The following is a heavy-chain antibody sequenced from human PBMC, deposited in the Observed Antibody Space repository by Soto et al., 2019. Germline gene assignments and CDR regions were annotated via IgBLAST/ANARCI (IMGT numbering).Heavy chain of an antibody. CDR2: IYPGHPDT. CDR1: GYSFTSYW. J-gene: IGHJ6*02. D-gene: IGHD6-6*01. CDR3: ARDSSSCFYSYGMEV. V-gene: IGHV5-51*01. Sequence: PGESLKLSCKGSGYSFTSYWIGWARQLAVKGLEWMGLIYPGHPDTRYSPSFPGQVTISADKSISNEYLQWSSRKRSDTAMYYWARDSSSCFYSYGMEVWGQGTTVTVSS.